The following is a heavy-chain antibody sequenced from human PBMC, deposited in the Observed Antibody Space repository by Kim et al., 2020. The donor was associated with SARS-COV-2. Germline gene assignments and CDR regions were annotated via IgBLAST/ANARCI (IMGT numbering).Heavy chain of an antibody. D-gene: IGHD1-1*01. V-gene: IGHV4-59*01. J-gene: IGHJ4*02. CDR3: AREARMERYFDY. Sequence: TSTPALMGRITRSVDTSKNRFSRKLSSVTAADTAVYYCAREARMERYFDYWGQGTLVTVSS.